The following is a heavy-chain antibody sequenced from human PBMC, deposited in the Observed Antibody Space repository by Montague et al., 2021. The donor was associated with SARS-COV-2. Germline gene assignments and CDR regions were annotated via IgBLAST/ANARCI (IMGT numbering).Heavy chain of an antibody. CDR3: VRADRRVPDTPHLYYYKGMDL. CDR2: IYTSGGT. V-gene: IGHV4-61*02. D-gene: IGHD2-15*01. CDR1: GASISSGDYY. Sequence: TLSLTCTVSGASISSGDYYWSWIRQPAGKGLEWIGRIYTSGGTKYNPSLNSRVTILVDTSKNQFSLNLRSVTAADTAVYFCVRADRRVPDTPHLYYYKGMDLWGQGTTVTVSS. J-gene: IGHJ6*02.